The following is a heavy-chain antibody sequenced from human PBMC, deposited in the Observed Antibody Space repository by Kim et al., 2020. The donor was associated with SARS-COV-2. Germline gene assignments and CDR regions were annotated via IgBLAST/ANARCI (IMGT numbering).Heavy chain of an antibody. CDR3: AKMTLAN. Sequence: GGSLRLSCEASGFKMSDYVMTWVRQAPGKGLEWVSTISESDRTIFYADSVKGRFTISRDNSKNMLYLQVDHLRVEDTAVYYCAKMTLANWGQGTLVTVSS. V-gene: IGHV3-23*01. CDR2: ISESDRTI. D-gene: IGHD2-21*02. CDR1: GFKMSDYV. J-gene: IGHJ4*02.